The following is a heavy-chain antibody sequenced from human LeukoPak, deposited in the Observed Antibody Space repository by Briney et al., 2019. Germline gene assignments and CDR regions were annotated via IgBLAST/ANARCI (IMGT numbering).Heavy chain of an antibody. J-gene: IGHJ4*02. D-gene: IGHD4-17*01. Sequence: SKTLSLTCTVSGGSISSGSYYWSWIRQPAGKGLEWIGRIYTSGSPTYIPSPKSRVTISVDTSKNQFSLKLRSVTAADTAVYYSAREGTTGGDYFLDYWGQGTLVTVS. V-gene: IGHV4-61*02. CDR1: GGSISSGSYY. CDR3: AREGTTGGDYFLDY. CDR2: IYTSGSP.